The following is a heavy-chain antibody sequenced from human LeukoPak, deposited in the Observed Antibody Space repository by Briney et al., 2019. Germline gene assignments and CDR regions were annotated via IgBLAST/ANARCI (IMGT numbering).Heavy chain of an antibody. J-gene: IGHJ6*03. CDR3: ARDRIAARPDYYYYMDV. Sequence: SETLSLTCTVSGGSISSGGYCWSWIRQHPGKGLEWIGYIYYSGSTYYNPSLKSRVTISVDTSKNQFSLKLSSVTAADTAVYYCARDRIAARPDYYYYMDVWGKGTTVTVSS. CDR2: IYYSGST. CDR1: GGSISSGGYC. V-gene: IGHV4-31*03. D-gene: IGHD6-6*01.